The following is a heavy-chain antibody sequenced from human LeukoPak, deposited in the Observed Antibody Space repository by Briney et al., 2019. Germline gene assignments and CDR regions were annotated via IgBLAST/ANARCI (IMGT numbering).Heavy chain of an antibody. D-gene: IGHD2-2*02. V-gene: IGHV3-23*01. CDR3: AKARSGSSSSCYNY. CDR2: ISVSGGTT. Sequence: PGGSLRLSCAASGFTFRNYSMNWVRQAPGKGLEWVSGISVSGGTTDYADSVKGRFAISRDNSNNTLYLQMNSLRAEDTAVYYCAKARSGSSSSCYNYWGQGTLVTVSS. CDR1: GFTFRNYS. J-gene: IGHJ4*02.